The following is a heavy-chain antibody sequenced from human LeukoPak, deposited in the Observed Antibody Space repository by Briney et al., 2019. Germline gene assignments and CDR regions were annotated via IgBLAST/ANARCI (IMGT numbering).Heavy chain of an antibody. CDR3: ARDDFWSGSGYNWFDP. Sequence: SETLSLTCTVSGGSISSSNYYWGWIRQPPGKGLEWIGSIYYSGSTYYNPSLKSRVTISVDTSKDQFSLKLSSVTAADTAVYYCARDDFWSGSGYNWFDPWGQGTLVTVSS. CDR2: IYYSGST. J-gene: IGHJ5*02. CDR1: GGSISSSNYY. V-gene: IGHV4-39*07. D-gene: IGHD3-3*01.